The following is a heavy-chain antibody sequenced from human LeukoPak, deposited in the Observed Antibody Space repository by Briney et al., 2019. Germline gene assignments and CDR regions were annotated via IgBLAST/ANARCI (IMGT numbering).Heavy chain of an antibody. CDR2: IIPIYGTT. J-gene: IGHJ4*02. Sequence: SVKVSCKAPGATFSAYGISWVRQAPGQGLQWMGRIIPIYGTTTYAQEFQGRATITADISTTTAYLELTSLTSEDTALYFCAKKNPPKAAGPGYFDFWGQGTLVTVSS. CDR3: AKKNPPKAAGPGYFDF. CDR1: GATFSAYG. D-gene: IGHD3-10*01. V-gene: IGHV1-69*06.